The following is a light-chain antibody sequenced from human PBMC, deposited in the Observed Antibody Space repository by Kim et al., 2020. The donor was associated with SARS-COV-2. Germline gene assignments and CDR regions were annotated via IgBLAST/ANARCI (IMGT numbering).Light chain of an antibody. CDR2: KAS. CDR3: QQYTSNSRT. V-gene: IGKV1-5*03. Sequence: ASVGDRVTITCRASEGSGVWLAWYQQRPGKAPNLLMYKASTLASGVPSRFSGSGSGTEFTLTISSLQPDDFATYYCQQYTSNSRTFGQGTKVDIK. J-gene: IGKJ1*01. CDR1: EGSGVW.